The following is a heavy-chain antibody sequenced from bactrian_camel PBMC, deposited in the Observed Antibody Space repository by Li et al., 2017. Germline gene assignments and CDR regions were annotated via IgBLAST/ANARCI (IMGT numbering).Heavy chain of an antibody. J-gene: IGHJ6*01. CDR2: IDSDGGT. D-gene: IGHD6*01. CDR3: VTDSQPVCTVISPSLT. Sequence: HVQLVESGGGSVEAGGSLRLSCAASGYSGTAYCMGWFRQAPSAKEREPVAIIDSDGGTSYAVSVKGRFTLSKDNAKDTLYLQMNSLKPEDTGMYYCVTDSQPVCTVISPSLTWGQGTQVTVS. V-gene: IGHV3S53*01. CDR1: GYSGTAYC.